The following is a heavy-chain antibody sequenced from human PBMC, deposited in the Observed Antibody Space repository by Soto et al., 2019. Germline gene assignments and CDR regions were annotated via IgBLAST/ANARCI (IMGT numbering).Heavy chain of an antibody. D-gene: IGHD3-22*01. J-gene: IGHJ4*02. Sequence: QVQLQESGPGLVKPSETLSLTCTVSGGSISSYYWSWIRQPPGKGLEWIGYIYYSGSTNYNPSLKSRVTISVDTSKNQFPLKLSSVTAADTAVYYCARAYYYDSSGFEIDYWGQGTLVTVSS. CDR3: ARAYYYDSSGFEIDY. CDR1: GGSISSYY. V-gene: IGHV4-59*01. CDR2: IYYSGST.